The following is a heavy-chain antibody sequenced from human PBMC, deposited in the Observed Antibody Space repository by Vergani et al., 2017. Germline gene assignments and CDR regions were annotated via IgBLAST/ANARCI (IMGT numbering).Heavy chain of an antibody. CDR2: IYSDGRT. CDR3: ARNEAFDY. V-gene: IGHV3-66*02. Sequence: VQLVESGGGEVQPGRSLRLSCSAAGFPFSDHYMTWIRQAPGKGLEWVSSIYSDGRTYYADSVKGRFTISRDNSKNTLYLQMNSLRAEDTAQYYCARNEAFDYWGQGTLVIVSS. CDR1: GFPFSDHY. J-gene: IGHJ4*02.